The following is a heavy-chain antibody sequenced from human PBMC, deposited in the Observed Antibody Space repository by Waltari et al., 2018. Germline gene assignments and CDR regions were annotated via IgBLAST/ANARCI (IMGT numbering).Heavy chain of an antibody. D-gene: IGHD6-13*01. CDR1: GYTFSSNE. Sequence: QVQLVQSGAEVKKPGASVTVSCKASGYTFSSNEINWVRQATGQGLEWMGWMNPNSGNTGYAQKFQDRVTITRNTSITTAYMELRSLRSEDTAVYYCARVVRRQQGDWFDPWGQGTLVTVSS. CDR2: MNPNSGNT. CDR3: ARVVRRQQGDWFDP. J-gene: IGHJ5*02. V-gene: IGHV1-8*01.